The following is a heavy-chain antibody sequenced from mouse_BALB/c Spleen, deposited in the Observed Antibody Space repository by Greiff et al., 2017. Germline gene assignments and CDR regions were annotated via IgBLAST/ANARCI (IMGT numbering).Heavy chain of an antibody. J-gene: IGHJ4*01. Sequence: EVNVVESGGGLVKPGGSLKLSCAASGFTFSSYAMSWVRQTPEKRLEWVATISSGGSSTYYPDSVKGRFTISRDNAKNTLYLQMSSLRSEDTAMYYCARQRDGSSLYAMDYWGQGTSVTVSS. CDR3: ARQRDGSSLYAMDY. CDR1: GFTFSSYA. D-gene: IGHD2-3*01. V-gene: IGHV5-9-3*01. CDR2: ISSGGSST.